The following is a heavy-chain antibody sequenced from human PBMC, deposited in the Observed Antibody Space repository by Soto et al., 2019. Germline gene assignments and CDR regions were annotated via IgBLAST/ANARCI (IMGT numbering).Heavy chain of an antibody. Sequence: GSLRLSCAASDFDFSSYGIHWVRQAPGKGLEWVAASSYDGRETFYADSAKGRFTVSKEMSKSTAFLQMNALRHEDTAVYFCARDSGWPILNFDNWGQGTPVTVSS. J-gene: IGHJ4*02. CDR3: ARDSGWPILNFDN. CDR1: DFDFSSYG. V-gene: IGHV3-30*03. CDR2: SSYDGRET. D-gene: IGHD3-10*01.